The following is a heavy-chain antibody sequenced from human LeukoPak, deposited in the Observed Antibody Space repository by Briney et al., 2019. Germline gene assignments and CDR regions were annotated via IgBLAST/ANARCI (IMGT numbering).Heavy chain of an antibody. CDR2: ISDSGRST. CDR3: VKGQKWELPLDS. Sequence: QSGGSLRLSCAASGFTLSSYAMTWVRQAPGKGLEWVSAISDSGRSTYYADSVKGRFTISRDISKSTLYLQMNSLRAEDTALYYCVKGQKWELPLDSWGQGTLVTVSS. CDR1: GFTLSSYA. D-gene: IGHD1-26*01. J-gene: IGHJ4*02. V-gene: IGHV3-23*01.